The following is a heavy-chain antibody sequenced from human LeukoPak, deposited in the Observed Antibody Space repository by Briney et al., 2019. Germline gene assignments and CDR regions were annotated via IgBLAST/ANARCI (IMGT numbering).Heavy chain of an antibody. CDR2: ISSSSTFI. CDR1: GFSFNIYW. D-gene: IGHD6-19*01. V-gene: IGHV3-21*01. Sequence: PGGSLRLSCAASGFSFNIYWMSWVRQAPGKGLEWVSSISSSSTFISYADSVKGRFTISRDNAKNSLYLQMNSLTAEDTAVYYCARDRSVADTVDYWGQGTLVTVSS. CDR3: ARDRSVADTVDY. J-gene: IGHJ4*02.